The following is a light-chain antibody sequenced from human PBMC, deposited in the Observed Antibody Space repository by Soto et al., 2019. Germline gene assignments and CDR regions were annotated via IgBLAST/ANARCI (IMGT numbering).Light chain of an antibody. J-gene: IGKJ5*01. CDR2: DAS. V-gene: IGKV3-20*01. Sequence: EIVLMQSPGTLSLSPGDRATLSCRASQRISSSYLAWYQQKPGRAPRLLMYDASSRATGIPDRFSGSGSGTEFTLTISRLEAEDFAMYYCQQSSRSPVTFGQGTRLDIK. CDR3: QQSSRSPVT. CDR1: QRISSSY.